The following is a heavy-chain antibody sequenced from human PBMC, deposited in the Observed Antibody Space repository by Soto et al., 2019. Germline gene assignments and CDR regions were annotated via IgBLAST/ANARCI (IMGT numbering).Heavy chain of an antibody. V-gene: IGHV3-23*01. CDR1: GFTFSSYA. D-gene: IGHD3-22*01. CDR2: VSGSGGST. Sequence: EVQLLESGGGLVQPGGSLRLSCAASGFTFSSYAMSWVRQAPGKGLEWVSAVSGSGGSTYHADSVKGRFTISRDNSEDTLYQQMSRLGADATAVYYCAKDRAPVGESSGYYYYYGMDVWGRGTTVTV. J-gene: IGHJ6*02. CDR3: AKDRAPVGESSGYYYYYGMDV.